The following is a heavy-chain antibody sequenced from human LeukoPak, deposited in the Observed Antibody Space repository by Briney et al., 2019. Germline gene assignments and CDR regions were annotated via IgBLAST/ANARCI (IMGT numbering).Heavy chain of an antibody. CDR2: ISGSGGST. CDR1: GFTFSSYA. J-gene: IGHJ4*02. D-gene: IGHD3/OR15-3a*01. V-gene: IGHV3-23*01. Sequence: GGSLRLSCAASGFTFSSYAMSWVRQAPGKGLEWVSSISGSGGSTSYADSVKGRFTISRDNFKNTLYLQMNSLRAEDTAVYYCAKDRGVIFDSYFDYWGQGTLVTVSS. CDR3: AKDRGVIFDSYFDY.